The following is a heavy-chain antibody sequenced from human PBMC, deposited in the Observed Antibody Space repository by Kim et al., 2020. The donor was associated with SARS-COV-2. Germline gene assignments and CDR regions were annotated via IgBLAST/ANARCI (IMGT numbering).Heavy chain of an antibody. Sequence: GGSLRLSCAASGLTFKDFYMSWIRQAPGKGLEWVADIDGSGGTIHYADSVKGRFTVSRDNTKSSLYLQMNSLRAEDSAVYYCAREVPRLQGSGTKGTFDIWGEGTMVTVSS. D-gene: IGHD3-10*01. CDR3: AREVPRLQGSGTKGTFDI. V-gene: IGHV3-11*01. J-gene: IGHJ3*02. CDR2: IDGSGGTI. CDR1: GLTFKDFY.